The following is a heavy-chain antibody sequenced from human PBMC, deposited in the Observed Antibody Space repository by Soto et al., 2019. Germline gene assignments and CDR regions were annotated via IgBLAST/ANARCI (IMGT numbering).Heavy chain of an antibody. CDR2: IIPIFGTA. V-gene: IGHV1-69*01. Sequence: QVQLVQSGAEVKKPGSSVKVSCKASGGTFSSYAISWVRQAPGQGLEWMGGIIPIFGTANYAQKFQGRVTITADESTSTAYMERSSLRSEDTAVYYCASSRRGGAIIVGATTWFDPWGQGTLVAVSS. CDR1: GGTFSSYA. D-gene: IGHD1-26*01. J-gene: IGHJ5*02. CDR3: ASSRRGGAIIVGATTWFDP.